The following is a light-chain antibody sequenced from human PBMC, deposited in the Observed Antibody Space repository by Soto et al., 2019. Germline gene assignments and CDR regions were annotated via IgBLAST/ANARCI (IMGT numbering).Light chain of an antibody. CDR1: QSITTF. Sequence: DIQVTQSPSSLSASVGVRVTITCRASQSITTFLNWYQQKPGNAPKLLIYAASSLQTGVPSRFSGSGSGTDFTLTISSLQREDFATYYCQQAYGAPPTFGQGTKVEIK. J-gene: IGKJ1*01. V-gene: IGKV1-39*01. CDR3: QQAYGAPPT. CDR2: AAS.